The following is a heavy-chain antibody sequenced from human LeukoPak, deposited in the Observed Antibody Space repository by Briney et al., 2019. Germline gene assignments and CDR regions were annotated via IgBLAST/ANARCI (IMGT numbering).Heavy chain of an antibody. CDR1: GFTFSNAW. V-gene: IGHV3-15*01. Sequence: GGSLRLSCAASGFTFSNAWMSWVRQAPGKGLEWVGRIKSKTDGGTTDYAAPVKGRFTISRDDSKNTVYLQLTSLQTDDTGVYHCTTEFFGSVYNNWGQGTLVTVSS. D-gene: IGHD2-15*01. CDR2: IKSKTDGGTT. J-gene: IGHJ4*02. CDR3: TTEFFGSVYNN.